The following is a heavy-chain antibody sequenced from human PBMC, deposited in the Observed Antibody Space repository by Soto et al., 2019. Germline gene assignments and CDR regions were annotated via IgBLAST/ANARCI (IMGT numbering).Heavy chain of an antibody. CDR1: GGPITSSLSY. D-gene: IGHD2-21*02. J-gene: IGHJ5*02. V-gene: IGHV4-30-4*02. CDR2: IFDSGIT. CDR3: ASQFCSGGACFNWFDP. Sequence: SDTLSLTCTVHGGPITSSLSYWSLIRQPPGTGLARIGYIFDSGITHYNPSLKSRVAMSVDTSKNQFSLNLTSVTAADTAVYFCASQFCSGGACFNWFDPWGHGTLVTVSS.